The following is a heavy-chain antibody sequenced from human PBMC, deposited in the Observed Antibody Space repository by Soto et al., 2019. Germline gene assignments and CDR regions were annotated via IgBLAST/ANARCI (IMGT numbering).Heavy chain of an antibody. CDR2: VTSSTTI. CDR3: ARQRNGAGDV. CDR1: GLTFSTYG. D-gene: IGHD1-1*01. Sequence: LVESGGGLVQPGGSLRLSCEASGLTFSTYGFNCVRQAPGKGLVGVSYVTSSTTIYYADSVRGRFTTPRDNAKNPRYVQMNRLRDEDTAEYYGARQRNGAGDVGGRGTTVTASS. V-gene: IGHV3-48*02. J-gene: IGHJ6*02.